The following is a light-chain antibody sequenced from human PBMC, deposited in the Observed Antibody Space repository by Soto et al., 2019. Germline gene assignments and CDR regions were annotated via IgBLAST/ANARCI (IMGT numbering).Light chain of an antibody. J-gene: IGKJ1*01. CDR2: AAS. V-gene: IGKV1-39*01. CDR3: QQSFITPRT. CDR1: QSITKY. Sequence: DIQMTQSPASLSASVGDRVVISCRPSQSITKYLNWYQQKAGKAPKLLIYAASTLHTGVPSRFSGSGSGTDFPLSVSSLQPEDFATYCCQQSFITPRTFGQGTKVEMK.